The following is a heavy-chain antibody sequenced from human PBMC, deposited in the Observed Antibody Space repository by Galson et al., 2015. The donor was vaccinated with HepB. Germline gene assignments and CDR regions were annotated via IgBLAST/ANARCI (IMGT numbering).Heavy chain of an antibody. V-gene: IGHV1-24*01. CDR1: GYTLAEIS. J-gene: IGHJ6*03. CDR2: SDPESGER. D-gene: IGHD1-1*01. CDR3: HYYYMDV. Sequence: SVKVSCKVSGYTLAEISMYWLRRVPGKGLEFMGGSDPESGERMYGQTFQGRVTLTEDTTTDTAYMELRSLRSEDTAPWKYHYYYMDVWGKGTTVTVSS.